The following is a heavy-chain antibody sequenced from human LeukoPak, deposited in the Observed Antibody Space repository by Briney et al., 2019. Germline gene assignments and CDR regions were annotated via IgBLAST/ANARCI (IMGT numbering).Heavy chain of an antibody. CDR2: TRNKANSYIT. CDR1: GFTFSDHF. J-gene: IGHJ4*02. Sequence: GGSLRLSCAASGFTFSDHFLAWVRQAPGKGLEWVGRTRNKANSYITEYAASVKGRFTISRDDSKNSLYLQMSSLKTDDTAMYYCASIRGTFGYWGQGTLVTVSS. CDR3: ASIRGTFGY. D-gene: IGHD1-26*01. V-gene: IGHV3-72*01.